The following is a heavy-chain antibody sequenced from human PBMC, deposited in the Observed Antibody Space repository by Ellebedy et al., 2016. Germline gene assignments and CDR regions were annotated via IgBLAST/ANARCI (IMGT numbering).Heavy chain of an antibody. V-gene: IGHV3-33*01. CDR1: GFTFSSYG. J-gene: IGHJ6*03. Sequence: GESLKISXAASGFTFSSYGMHWVRQAPGKGLEWVAVIWYDGSNKYYADSVKGRFTISRDNSKNTLYLQMNSLRAEDTAVYYCARDGRACSSTSCYGYYYYYMDVWGKGTTVTVSS. CDR3: ARDGRACSSTSCYGYYYYYMDV. CDR2: IWYDGSNK. D-gene: IGHD2-2*01.